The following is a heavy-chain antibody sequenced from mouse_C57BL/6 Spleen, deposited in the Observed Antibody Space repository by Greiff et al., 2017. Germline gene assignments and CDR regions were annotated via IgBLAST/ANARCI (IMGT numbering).Heavy chain of an antibody. Sequence: EVKLMESGPELVKPGASVKISCKASGYSFTGYYMNWVKQSPEKSLEWIGEINPSTGGTTYNQKFKAKATLTVDKSSSTAYMQLKSLTSEDSAVYYCARLGSSYAMDYWGQGTSVTVSS. CDR2: INPSTGGT. V-gene: IGHV1-42*01. CDR1: GYSFTGYY. J-gene: IGHJ4*01. CDR3: ARLGSSYAMDY. D-gene: IGHD1-1*01.